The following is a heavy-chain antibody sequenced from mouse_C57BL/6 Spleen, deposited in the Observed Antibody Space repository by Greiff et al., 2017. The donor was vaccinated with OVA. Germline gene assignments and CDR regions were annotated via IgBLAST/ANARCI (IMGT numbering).Heavy chain of an antibody. Sequence: DAGGGLVQPKGSLKLSCAASGFSFNTYAMNWVRQAPGKGLEWVARIRSKSNNYATYYADSVKDRFTISRDDSESMLYLQMNNLKTEDTAMYYCVREGVYYGSSYLYYFDYWGQGTTLTVSS. V-gene: IGHV10-1*01. J-gene: IGHJ2*01. CDR3: VREGVYYGSSYLYYFDY. CDR2: IRSKSNNYAT. D-gene: IGHD1-1*01. CDR1: GFSFNTYA.